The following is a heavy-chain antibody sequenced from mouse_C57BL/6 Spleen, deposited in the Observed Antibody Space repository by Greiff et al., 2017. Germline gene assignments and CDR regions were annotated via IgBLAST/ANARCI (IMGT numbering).Heavy chain of an antibody. Sequence: EVMLVESGGGLVKPGGSLKLSCAASGFAFSDYGMHWVRQAPEKGLEWVAYISSGSSTIYYADTVKGRFTISRDNANNTLFLQITSLRSEDTAMYYCARRLRRYYAMDDWGQGTSVTVSS. CDR2: ISSGSSTI. CDR1: GFAFSDYG. V-gene: IGHV5-17*01. CDR3: ARRLRRYYAMDD. J-gene: IGHJ4*01. D-gene: IGHD2-4*01.